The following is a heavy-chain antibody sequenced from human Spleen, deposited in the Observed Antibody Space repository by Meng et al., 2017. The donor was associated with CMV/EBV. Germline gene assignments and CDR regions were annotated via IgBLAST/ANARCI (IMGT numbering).Heavy chain of an antibody. CDR3: ARDNQYCISTTCPPRFDY. CDR2: ISYDGSNK. V-gene: IGHV3-30-3*01. J-gene: IGHJ4*02. CDR1: GFTFSSYA. Sequence: GGSLRLSCAASGFTFSSYAMHWVRQAPGKGLEWVAVISYDGSNKYYADSVKGRFTISRDNSKNTLYLQMNSLRAEDTAVYYCARDNQYCISTTCPPRFDYWGQGTLVTVSS. D-gene: IGHD2-2*01.